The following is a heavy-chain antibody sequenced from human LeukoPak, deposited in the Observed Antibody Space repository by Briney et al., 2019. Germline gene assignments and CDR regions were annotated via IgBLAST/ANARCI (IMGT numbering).Heavy chain of an antibody. CDR2: IYYSGNT. J-gene: IGHJ4*02. CDR3: ARSDYGGNPADY. V-gene: IGHV4-59*01. CDR1: GGSLSSYY. D-gene: IGHD4-23*01. Sequence: PETLSLTCALSGGSLSSYYWSCIRQPPGEGLGWSGYIYYSGNTKYNPSLKSRVCISVDPSKNQYALKLSSVTAADTAVYYCARSDYGGNPADYWGQGPLVTVSS.